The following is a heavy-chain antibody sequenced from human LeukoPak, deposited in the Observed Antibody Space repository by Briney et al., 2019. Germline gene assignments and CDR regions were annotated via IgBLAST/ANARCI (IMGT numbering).Heavy chain of an antibody. CDR3: AKVSGYTYGYFDY. D-gene: IGHD5-18*01. CDR1: GFTFDDYA. J-gene: IGHJ4*02. Sequence: GGSLRLSCAASGFTFDDYAMHWVRQAPGKGLEWVSGISWNSGSVDYADSVKGRFTICRDNAKNSLYLQMNSLRAEDSALYYCAKVSGYTYGYFDYWGQGTLVTVSS. V-gene: IGHV3-9*01. CDR2: ISWNSGSV.